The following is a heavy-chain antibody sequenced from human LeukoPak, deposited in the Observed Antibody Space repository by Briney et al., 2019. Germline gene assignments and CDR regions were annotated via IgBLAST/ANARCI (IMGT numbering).Heavy chain of an antibody. J-gene: IGHJ4*02. CDR3: ARALRCSGGSCYPIDY. D-gene: IGHD2-15*01. CDR2: TNAGNGNT. Sequence: ASVKVSCKASGYTFTSYAMHWVRQAPGQRLEWMGWTNAGNGNTKYSQKFQGRVTITRDTSASTAYMELSSLRSEDTAVYYCARALRCSGGSCYPIDYWGQGTLVTVSS. CDR1: GYTFTSYA. V-gene: IGHV1-3*01.